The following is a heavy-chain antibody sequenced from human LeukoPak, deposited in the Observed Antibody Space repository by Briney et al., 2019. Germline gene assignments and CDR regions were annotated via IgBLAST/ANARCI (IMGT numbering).Heavy chain of an antibody. CDR3: ARAQDGYNYVFDY. CDR2: INHSGST. D-gene: IGHD5-24*01. V-gene: IGHV4-34*01. Sequence: PSETLSLTCAVYGGSFSGYYWSWIRQPPGKGLEWIGEINHSGSTNYNPSLKSRVTISVDTSKNQFSLKLSSVTAADTAVYYCARAQDGYNYVFDYWGQGTLVTVSS. J-gene: IGHJ4*02. CDR1: GGSFSGYY.